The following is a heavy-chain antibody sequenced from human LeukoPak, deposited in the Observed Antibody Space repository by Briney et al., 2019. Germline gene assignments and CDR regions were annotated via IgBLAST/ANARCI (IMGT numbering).Heavy chain of an antibody. CDR2: ISPSGGST. D-gene: IGHD4-17*01. V-gene: IGHV1-46*01. Sequence: ASVKVSCKASGYTFTSYYMHWVRQAPGQGLEWMGIISPSGGSTSYAQKFQGRVTMTRDMSTSTVYMELSSLRSEDTAVYYCASQRPYSGYGDYTLDDYWGQGTLVTVSS. CDR3: ASQRPYSGYGDYTLDDY. CDR1: GYTFTSYY. J-gene: IGHJ4*02.